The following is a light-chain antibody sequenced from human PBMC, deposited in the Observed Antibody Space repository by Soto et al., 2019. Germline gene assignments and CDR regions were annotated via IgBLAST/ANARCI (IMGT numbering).Light chain of an antibody. J-gene: IGLJ1*01. Sequence: QSALTQPASVSGSPGQSITISCTGTSSDVGSYNLVSWYQQHPGKAPKLMIYEDNKRPSGVANRFSGSKSGNTASLTISGLQAEDEADYYCCSYAGSRTYVFGTGTKLTVL. CDR1: SSDVGSYNL. CDR3: CSYAGSRTYV. CDR2: EDN. V-gene: IGLV2-23*01.